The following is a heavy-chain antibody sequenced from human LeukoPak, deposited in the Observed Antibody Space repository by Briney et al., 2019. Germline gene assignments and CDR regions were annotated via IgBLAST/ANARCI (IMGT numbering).Heavy chain of an antibody. CDR1: GFTFSSYA. V-gene: IGHV3-23*01. J-gene: IGHJ4*02. CDR3: AKARYGSGSYYNVAFDY. CDR2: ISGSGGST. D-gene: IGHD3-10*01. Sequence: GGSLRLSCADSGFTFSSYAMSWVRQAPGKGLEWVSAISGSGGSTYYADSVKGRFTISRDNSKNTLYLQMNSLRAEDTAVYYCAKARYGSGSYYNVAFDYWGQGTLVTVSS.